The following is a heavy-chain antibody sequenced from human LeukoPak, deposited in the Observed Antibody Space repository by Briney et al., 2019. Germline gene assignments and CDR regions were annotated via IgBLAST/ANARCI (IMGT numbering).Heavy chain of an antibody. V-gene: IGHV3-48*04. CDR1: GFTFSNYD. D-gene: IGHD1-26*01. Sequence: GGSLRLSCAASGFTFSNYDMIWVRQAPGKGLEWVSYISSSSGTIYYVDSVKGRFTISRDNAKNSLYLQMNSLRAEDTAVYYCASPGDSGSPDAFDIWGQGTMVTVSS. J-gene: IGHJ3*02. CDR3: ASPGDSGSPDAFDI. CDR2: ISSSSGTI.